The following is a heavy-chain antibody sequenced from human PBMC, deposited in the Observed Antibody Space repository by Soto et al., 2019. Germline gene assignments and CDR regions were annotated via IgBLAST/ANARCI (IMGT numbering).Heavy chain of an antibody. V-gene: IGHV3-21*01. D-gene: IGHD6-13*01. CDR1: GFTFSSYS. CDR2: ISSSSSYI. Sequence: GGSLRLSCADSGFTFSSYSMNWVRQAPGKGLEWVSSISSSSSYIYYADSVRGRFTISRDNAKNSLYLQMNSLRAEDTAVYYCASRIAAGAFDIWGQGTMVTVSS. J-gene: IGHJ3*02. CDR3: ASRIAAGAFDI.